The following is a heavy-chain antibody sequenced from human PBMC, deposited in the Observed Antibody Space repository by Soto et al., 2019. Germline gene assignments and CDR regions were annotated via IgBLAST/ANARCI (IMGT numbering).Heavy chain of an antibody. V-gene: IGHV5-51*01. CDR1: GYTFTSYW. CDR2: IYPDDSDT. CDR3: ARQRSTGGMYLYGMAV. Sequence: GESLKISCRGSGYTFTSYWIAWVRQRPGKGLEWLGIIYPDDSDTRYSPSFQGQVTISADKSINTAYLQWSSLKASDTATYYCARQRSTGGMYLYGMAVWAKGTTVTVSS. D-gene: IGHD2-8*02. J-gene: IGHJ6*04.